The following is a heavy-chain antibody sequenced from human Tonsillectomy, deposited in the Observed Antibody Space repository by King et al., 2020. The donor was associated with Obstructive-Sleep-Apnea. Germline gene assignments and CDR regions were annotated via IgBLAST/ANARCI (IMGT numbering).Heavy chain of an antibody. CDR2: ISYDGRDK. V-gene: IGHV3-30*04. J-gene: IGHJ4*02. Sequence: VQLVESGGGVVQPGRSLRLSCAASGFTFSTYEMHWVRQAPGKGLEWVAVISYDGRDKYYAYSVKGRFTISRENSKNTLSLQMNSLTTEDTAVFYGATYGDYPGSSFDYWGQGTLVTVSS. D-gene: IGHD4-17*01. CDR1: GFTFSTYE. CDR3: ATYGDYPGSSFDY.